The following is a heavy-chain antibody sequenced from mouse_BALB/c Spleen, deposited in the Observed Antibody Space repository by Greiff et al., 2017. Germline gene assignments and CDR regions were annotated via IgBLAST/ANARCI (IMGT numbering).Heavy chain of an antibody. CDR1: GYTFTSYY. Sequence: QVQLQQSGAELVKPGASVKLSCKASGYTFTSYYMYWVKQRPGQGLEWIGGINPSNGGTNFNEKFKSKATLTVDKSSSTAYMQLSSLTSEDYAVYYCTRPFAYWGQGTLVTVSA. CDR3: TRPFAY. J-gene: IGHJ3*01. V-gene: IGHV1S81*02. CDR2: INPSNGGT.